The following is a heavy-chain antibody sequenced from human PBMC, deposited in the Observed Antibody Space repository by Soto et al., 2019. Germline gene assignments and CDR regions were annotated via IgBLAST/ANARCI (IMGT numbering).Heavy chain of an antibody. D-gene: IGHD3-9*01. J-gene: IGHJ4*02. Sequence: QVQLQESGPGLVKPSQTLSLTCTVSGGSISSGGYYWSWIRQHPGKGLEWIGYIYYSGSTYYNPSRKSRVTISVDTSKNQFSLKLRSVTAADTAVYYCARSGLLPGPYYFDYWGQGTLVTVSS. V-gene: IGHV4-31*03. CDR2: IYYSGST. CDR1: GGSISSGGYY. CDR3: ARSGLLPGPYYFDY.